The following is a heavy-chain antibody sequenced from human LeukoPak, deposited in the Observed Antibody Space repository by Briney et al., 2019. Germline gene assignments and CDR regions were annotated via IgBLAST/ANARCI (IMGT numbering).Heavy chain of an antibody. Sequence: ASVKVSCKASRYTFTSYDINWVRQATGQGLEWMGWMNPNSGNTGYAQKFQGRVTMTRNTSISTAYMELSGLRSEDTAVYYCARGLRYFDWLLSPLDYWGQGTLVTVPS. D-gene: IGHD3-9*01. V-gene: IGHV1-8*01. CDR3: ARGLRYFDWLLSPLDY. CDR2: MNPNSGNT. CDR1: RYTFTSYD. J-gene: IGHJ4*02.